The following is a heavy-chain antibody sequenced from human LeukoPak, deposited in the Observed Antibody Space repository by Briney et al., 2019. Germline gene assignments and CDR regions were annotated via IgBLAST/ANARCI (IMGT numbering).Heavy chain of an antibody. J-gene: IGHJ4*02. CDR3: ARDRDGYNSCDY. CDR1: GDSISSGGYY. V-gene: IGHV4-31*03. CDR2: IYYSGST. Sequence: SETLSLTCTVSGDSISSGGYYWSWIRQLPGKGLEWIGCIYYSGSTYYNPSLKSRVSISIDTSKDQFSLKLSSVTAADTAMYYCARDRDGYNSCDYWGQGTPVTVSS. D-gene: IGHD5-24*01.